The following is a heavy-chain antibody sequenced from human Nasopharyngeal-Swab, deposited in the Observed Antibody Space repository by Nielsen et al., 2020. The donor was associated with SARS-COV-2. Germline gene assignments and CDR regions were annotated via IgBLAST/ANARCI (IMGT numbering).Heavy chain of an antibody. CDR3: ARERGGGYGDY. V-gene: IGHV3-48*04. CDR1: GFTFSPYT. J-gene: IGHJ4*02. CDR2: ITSGNSV. Sequence: GESLKISCATSGFTFSPYTMTWVRQAPGKGPQWISYITSGNSVQYADSVRGRFTISRDNAKNSLYLQMNSLTAEDTAVYYCARERGGGYGDYWGQGTLVTVPS. D-gene: IGHD5-12*01.